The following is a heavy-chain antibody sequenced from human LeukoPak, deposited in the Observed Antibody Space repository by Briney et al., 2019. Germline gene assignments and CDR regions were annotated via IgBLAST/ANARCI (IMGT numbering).Heavy chain of an antibody. CDR3: ARAKPGVVRGRYYFDY. J-gene: IGHJ4*02. D-gene: IGHD3-10*01. CDR2: IKQDGSEK. V-gene: IGHV3-7*01. CDR1: GFTFSSNW. Sequence: PGGSLRLSCAASGFTFSSNWMSWVRQAPGKGLEWVANIKQDGSEKYYVDSVKGRFTISRDNAKNSLYLQMNGLRAEDTAVYYCARAKPGVVRGRYYFDYWGQGTLVTVSS.